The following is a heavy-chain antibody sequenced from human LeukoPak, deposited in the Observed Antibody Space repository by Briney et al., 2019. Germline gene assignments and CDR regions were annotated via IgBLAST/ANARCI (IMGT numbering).Heavy chain of an antibody. V-gene: IGHV1-18*04. CDR1: GDTFTSYC. D-gene: IGHD3-10*01. Sequence: ASVKVSCKASGDTFTSYCISWVRQAPGKGLEWMGWISAYNGNTNYAQNLQDRATMTTDTSTRKADMELRSLRSGGTAVYYCARDLGRLYYYGSRNWFDPWGQGTLVTVSS. CDR3: ARDLGRLYYYGSRNWFDP. J-gene: IGHJ5*02. CDR2: ISAYNGNT.